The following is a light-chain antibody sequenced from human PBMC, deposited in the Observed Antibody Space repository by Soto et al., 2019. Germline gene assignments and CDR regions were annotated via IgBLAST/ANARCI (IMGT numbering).Light chain of an antibody. CDR1: QSISTS. CDR2: GAS. J-gene: IGKJ1*01. Sequence: DIQMTQSPSTLSASVGDRVTITCRASQSISTSLAWYQQKPGKAPNLLISGASSLESGVPSRFSGSGSGTEFTLTISSLQPDDFASYYCQQYYTYSTFGQGTKV. V-gene: IGKV1-5*01. CDR3: QQYYTYST.